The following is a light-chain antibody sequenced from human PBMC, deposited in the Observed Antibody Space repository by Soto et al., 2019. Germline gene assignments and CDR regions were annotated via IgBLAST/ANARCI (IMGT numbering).Light chain of an antibody. Sequence: DIQMTQSPSSVSASVGDTVTITCRASQNISIYLNWYQQKPGKVPKLLIYSASTLHSGVPSRFSGSGSGTDFTLTISSMQPDDFATYYCQQCNGNSLTFGRGTKVDI. CDR1: QNISIY. V-gene: IGKV1-39*01. CDR3: QQCNGNSLT. CDR2: SAS. J-gene: IGKJ4*02.